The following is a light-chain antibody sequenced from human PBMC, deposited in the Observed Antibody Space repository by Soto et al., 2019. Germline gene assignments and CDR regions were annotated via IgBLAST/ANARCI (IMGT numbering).Light chain of an antibody. Sequence: DIQLTQSPSSLSPSVGDRVTFTCRTSQTISSYLNWYQQKPGKAPKLLISAASGLQSWFPSKISGSGSGTDATLTSATIQPQYFATYYCHQRCNIPYTFGQGTKLEI. CDR1: QTISSY. V-gene: IGKV1-39*01. CDR3: HQRCNIPYT. J-gene: IGKJ2*01. CDR2: AAS.